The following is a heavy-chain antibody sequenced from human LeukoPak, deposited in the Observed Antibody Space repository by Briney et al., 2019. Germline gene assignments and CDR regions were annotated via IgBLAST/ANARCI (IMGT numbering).Heavy chain of an antibody. J-gene: IGHJ4*02. CDR3: ARTYNIRYFDT. V-gene: IGHV3-33*01. Sequence: GGSLRLSCAASGFIFSSYGMHWVRRAPGKGLEWVAVIWSDASNTYYVASVKGRFTISRDNSKNTLYLQMNSLRVEDTAVYYCARTYNIRYFDTWGQGTLVTVSS. CDR2: IWSDASNT. D-gene: IGHD3-9*01. CDR1: GFIFSSYG.